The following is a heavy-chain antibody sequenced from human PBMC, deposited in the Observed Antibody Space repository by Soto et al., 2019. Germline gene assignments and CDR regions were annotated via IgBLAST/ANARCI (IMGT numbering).Heavy chain of an antibody. CDR3: AKDLPFQPTYFDRLGDF. Sequence: QVQLVESGGGVVQPGRSLRLSCAGAGFTCSDYAMHWVRQAPGKGLEWVAVISYDGSNKFYADSVKGRFTISRDNSKNTLDLQTNSLRLDDTAVYYCAKDLPFQPTYFDRLGDFWGQGTLVTVSA. J-gene: IGHJ4*02. D-gene: IGHD3-9*01. CDR1: GFTCSDYA. V-gene: IGHV3-30*18. CDR2: ISYDGSNK.